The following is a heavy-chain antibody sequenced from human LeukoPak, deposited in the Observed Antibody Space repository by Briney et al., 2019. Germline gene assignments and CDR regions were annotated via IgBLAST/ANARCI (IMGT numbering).Heavy chain of an antibody. CDR1: GYTFSGYY. Sequence: ASVKVSRKASGYTFSGYYMHWVRQAPGQGLEWMGWINPNSGGTNYAQKFQGRVTMTRDTSISTAYMELRRLRSDDTAVYYCARLGYSSGSDYWGQGTLVTVSS. D-gene: IGHD6-19*01. CDR3: ARLGYSSGSDY. J-gene: IGHJ4*02. V-gene: IGHV1-2*02. CDR2: INPNSGGT.